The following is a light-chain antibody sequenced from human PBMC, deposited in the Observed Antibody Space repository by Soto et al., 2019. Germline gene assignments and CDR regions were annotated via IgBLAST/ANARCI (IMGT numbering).Light chain of an antibody. V-gene: IGLV2-14*01. Sequence: QSALTQPASVSGSPGQSITISCTGTSRDIGTYDYVSWYQQHPGKAPKLMIYDVTNRPSGVSNRFSGSKSGNTASLTISGLQAEDEADYYCSSWTTSSTLVFGGGTKVTVL. CDR3: SSWTTSSTLV. CDR1: SRDIGTYDY. J-gene: IGLJ2*01. CDR2: DVT.